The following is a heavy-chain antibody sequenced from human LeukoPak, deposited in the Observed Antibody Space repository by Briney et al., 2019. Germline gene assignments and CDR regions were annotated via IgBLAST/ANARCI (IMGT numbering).Heavy chain of an antibody. V-gene: IGHV3-30-3*01. CDR3: ARDNVLRYFDWLESVYYYYGMDV. CDR2: ISYDGSNK. Sequence: GGSLRLSCAASGFTFSSYAMHWVRQAPGKGLEWVAVISYDGSNKYYADSVKGRFTISRDNSKNTLYLQMNSLRAEDTAVYYCARDNVLRYFDWLESVYYYYGMDVWGQGTTVTVSS. D-gene: IGHD3-9*01. CDR1: GFTFSSYA. J-gene: IGHJ6*02.